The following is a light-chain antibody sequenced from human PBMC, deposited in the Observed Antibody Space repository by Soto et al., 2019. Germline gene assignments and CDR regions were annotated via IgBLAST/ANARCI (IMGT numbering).Light chain of an antibody. CDR2: DTN. CDR3: LLSYSGGDVV. CDR1: TGPVTSGHF. J-gene: IGLJ2*01. V-gene: IGLV7-46*01. Sequence: QTVVTQEPSLTVSPGGTVTLTCGSSTGPVTSGHFPYWFQQKPAQAPRTLIYDTNNKHSWTPARFSGSLLGGKAALTLSGALPEDEADYYCLLSYSGGDVVFGGGTKLTVL.